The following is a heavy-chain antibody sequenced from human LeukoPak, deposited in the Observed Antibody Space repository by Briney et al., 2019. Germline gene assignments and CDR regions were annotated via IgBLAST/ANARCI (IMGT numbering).Heavy chain of an antibody. J-gene: IGHJ4*02. Sequence: GASVKVSCKTSGYTFTRYYMHWVRQAPGQGLESMGTINPSGGRTSYAQNFQGRVTMTRDTSTSTLYMELSSLRSEDTAVYFCARGIVVANFDYWGQGTLVTVSS. CDR1: GYTFTRYY. V-gene: IGHV1-46*01. CDR2: INPSGGRT. D-gene: IGHD6-19*01. CDR3: ARGIVVANFDY.